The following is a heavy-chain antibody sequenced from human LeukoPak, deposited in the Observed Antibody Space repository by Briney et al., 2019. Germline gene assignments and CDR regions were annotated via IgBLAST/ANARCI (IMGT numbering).Heavy chain of an antibody. J-gene: IGHJ4*02. D-gene: IGHD3-22*01. CDR1: GGTFISYT. CDR2: IIPILGIA. CDR3: ARGGYDSSGYRDY. Sequence: SXKVSCKASGGTFISYTISWVRQAPGQGLEWMGRIIPILGIANYAQKFQGRGTITADKSTSTPYMELSSLRSEDTAVYYCARGGYDSSGYRDYWGQGTLVTVPS. V-gene: IGHV1-69*02.